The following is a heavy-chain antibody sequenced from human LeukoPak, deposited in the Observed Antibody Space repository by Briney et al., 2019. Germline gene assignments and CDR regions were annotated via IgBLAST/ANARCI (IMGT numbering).Heavy chain of an antibody. CDR1: GFTFSDKY. D-gene: IGHD4-17*01. Sequence: PGGSLRLSCAASGFTFSDKYMTWIRQAPGKGLEWLAHIDGSGSTMYYANSVKGRFTISRDNRKKSLSLQLNSLRAGDTAIYYCAGLFPTVTPWFDPLGPGNPGHRLL. J-gene: IGHJ5*02. CDR2: IDGSGSTM. CDR3: AGLFPTVTPWFDP. V-gene: IGHV3-11*01.